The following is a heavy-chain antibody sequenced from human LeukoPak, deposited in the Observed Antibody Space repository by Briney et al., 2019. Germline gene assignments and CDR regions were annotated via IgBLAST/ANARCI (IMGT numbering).Heavy chain of an antibody. D-gene: IGHD3-16*01. CDR2: IFPGGSDT. J-gene: IGHJ3*02. CDR3: ATYFAGAETFDI. CDR1: GNSITTYW. V-gene: IGHV5-51*01. Sequence: GESLKISCKTSGNSITTYWIGWVRQKPGKGLEWMGLIFPGGSDTKYSPSFQGQVTISADKSISTAYLLWSSLKASDTAMYYCATYFAGAETFDIWGQGTMVTVSS.